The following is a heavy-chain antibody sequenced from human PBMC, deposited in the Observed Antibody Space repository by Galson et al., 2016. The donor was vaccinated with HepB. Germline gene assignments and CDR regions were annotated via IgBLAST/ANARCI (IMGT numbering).Heavy chain of an antibody. Sequence: SLRLSCAASGFTFSSYAVHWVRQAPGKGLEWVAIISYDGSNKYYADSVKGRFTISRDNSKNTLYLQMNSLRAEDTAVYYCARGTRSYYDFWSGPREDWGQGTLVTVSS. CDR3: ARGTRSYYDFWSGPRED. CDR1: GFTFSSYA. CDR2: ISYDGSNK. D-gene: IGHD3-3*01. J-gene: IGHJ4*02. V-gene: IGHV3-30-3*01.